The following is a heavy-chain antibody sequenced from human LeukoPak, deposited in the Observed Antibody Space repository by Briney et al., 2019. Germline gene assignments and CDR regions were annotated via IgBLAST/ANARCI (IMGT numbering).Heavy chain of an antibody. CDR3: ARDAGGFRNDY. D-gene: IGHD2-8*02. CDR2: ISWNSGSI. J-gene: IGHJ4*02. CDR1: GFTFDDYA. Sequence: GGSLRLSCAASGFTFDDYAMHWVRQAPGKGLEWVSGISWNSGSIGYADSVKGRFTISRDNAKNSLYLQMNSLRAEDTAVYYCARDAGGFRNDYWGQGTLVTVSS. V-gene: IGHV3-9*01.